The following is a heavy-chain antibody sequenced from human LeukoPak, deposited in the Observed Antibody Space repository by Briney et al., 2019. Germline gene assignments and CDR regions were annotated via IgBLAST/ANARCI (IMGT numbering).Heavy chain of an antibody. CDR1: GGSISSGGYY. J-gene: IGHJ4*02. V-gene: IGHV4-39*07. CDR2: IYHSGST. CDR3: ARLTGGSGSLFDY. Sequence: KPSETLSLTCTVSGGSISSGGYYWSWIRQHPGKGLEWIGEIYHSGSTNYNPSLKSRVTISVDKSKNQFSLKLSSVTAADTAVYYCARLTGGSGSLFDYWGQGTLVTVSS. D-gene: IGHD3-10*01.